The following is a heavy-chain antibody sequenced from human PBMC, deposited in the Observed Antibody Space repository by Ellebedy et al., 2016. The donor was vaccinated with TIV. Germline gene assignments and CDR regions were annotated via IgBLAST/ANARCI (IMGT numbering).Heavy chain of an antibody. J-gene: IGHJ4*02. Sequence: LSLTCAASGFTLSSYWMHWVRQAPGKGLVWVSRISIDGSSTSYADSVKGRFTISRDNSKNTLYLQMNSLRAEDTAVYFCVKDGPHGYGYPYYFDYWGQGTLVTVSS. CDR1: GFTLSSYW. D-gene: IGHD5-18*01. CDR3: VKDGPHGYGYPYYFDY. V-gene: IGHV3-74*01. CDR2: ISIDGSST.